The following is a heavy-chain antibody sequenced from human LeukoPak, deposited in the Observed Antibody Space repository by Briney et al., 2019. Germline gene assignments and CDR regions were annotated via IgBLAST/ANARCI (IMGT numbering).Heavy chain of an antibody. J-gene: IGHJ6*03. CDR2: INPNSGGT. CDR3: ARRTLYSYVCMDV. D-gene: IGHD5-18*01. Sequence: ASVKVSCKASGYTFTGYYMHWVRQAPGQGLEWMGWINPNSGGTNYAQKFQGRVTMTRDTSISTAYMELSRLRSDDTAVYYCARRTLYSYVCMDVWGKGTTVTVSS. V-gene: IGHV1-2*02. CDR1: GYTFTGYY.